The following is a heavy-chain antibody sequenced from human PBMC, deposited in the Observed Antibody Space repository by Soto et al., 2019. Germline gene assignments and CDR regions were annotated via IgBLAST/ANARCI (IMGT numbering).Heavy chain of an antibody. CDR1: GFTIVSYW. CDR3: AKDDSIFGVVINGFFDY. J-gene: IGHJ4*02. D-gene: IGHD3-3*01. CDR2: IKQDESEK. V-gene: IGHV3-7*01. Sequence: RHRYGASGFTIVSYWMSWVRQTPGKGLEWVANIKQDESEKYYVDSVGGRFTVSRDNAKNSLYLQMNSLRAEDTAVYYCAKDDSIFGVVINGFFDYWGQGTLVTVSS.